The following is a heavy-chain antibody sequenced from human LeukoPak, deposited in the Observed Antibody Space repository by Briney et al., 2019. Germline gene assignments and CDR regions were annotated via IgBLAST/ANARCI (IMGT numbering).Heavy chain of an antibody. V-gene: IGHV1-69*04. CDR3: ARDKWNNYYYYYGMDV. CDR1: GGTFSSYA. J-gene: IGHJ6*02. CDR2: IIPILGIA. Sequence: GASVKVSCKASGGTFSSYAISWVRQAPGQGLEWMGRIIPILGIANYAQKFQGRVTITADKSTSTACMELSSLRSEDTAVYYCARDKWNNYYYYYGMDVWGQGTTVTVSS. D-gene: IGHD1/OR15-1a*01.